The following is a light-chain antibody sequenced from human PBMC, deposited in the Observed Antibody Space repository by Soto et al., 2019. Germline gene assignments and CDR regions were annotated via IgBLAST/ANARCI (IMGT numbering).Light chain of an antibody. CDR2: KAS. Sequence: DIQMTQSPSTLSASVGDRVTITCRASQSISSWLAWYQQKPGKAPKLLIYKASSLESGVPSRFSGSESGTEFTLTISSLQPDDCATYYCQQYNSYSWTFGQGTKVEIK. J-gene: IGKJ1*01. CDR1: QSISSW. V-gene: IGKV1-5*03. CDR3: QQYNSYSWT.